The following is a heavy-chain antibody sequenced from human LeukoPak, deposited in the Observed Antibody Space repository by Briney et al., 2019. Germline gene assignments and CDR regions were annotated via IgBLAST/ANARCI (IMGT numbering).Heavy chain of an antibody. Sequence: GGSLRLSCVASRFQFSSYAMSWVRQAPGKGLEWVSVISGSGGSTYYADSVKGRFTISRDNSKNTLYLQMNSLRAEDTAVYYCAKAIDRPRYNWFDPWGQGTLVTVSS. V-gene: IGHV3-23*01. CDR1: RFQFSSYA. J-gene: IGHJ5*02. CDR3: AKAIDRPRYNWFDP. CDR2: ISGSGGST.